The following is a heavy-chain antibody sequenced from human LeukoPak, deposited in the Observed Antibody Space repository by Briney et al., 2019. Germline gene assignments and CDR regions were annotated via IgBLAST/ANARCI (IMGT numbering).Heavy chain of an antibody. CDR1: GYIYPRYG. Sequence: ASVTVSCKSCGYIYPRYGISGVRQAPGQGREGMGWISGYNGNTNYAQKLQGRVTMTTDTSTSTAYMELRSLRSDDTAVYYCARDGYCSGGSCYLENCFDPWGQGTLVTVSS. CDR2: ISGYNGNT. V-gene: IGHV1-18*04. J-gene: IGHJ5*02. CDR3: ARDGYCSGGSCYLENCFDP. D-gene: IGHD2-15*01.